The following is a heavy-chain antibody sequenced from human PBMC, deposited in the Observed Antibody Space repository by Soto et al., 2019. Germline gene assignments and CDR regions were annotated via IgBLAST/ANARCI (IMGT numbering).Heavy chain of an antibody. CDR3: ARHPSDFWFDP. V-gene: IGHV4-39*01. CDR1: GGSISSSSYF. CDR2: IYYSGST. Sequence: QLQLQESGPGLVKPSETLSLTCSVSGGSISSSSYFWGWIRQPPGKGLEWIGSIYYSGSTYYNPSHYSRVTVSVDTSKNQFSLKLSSVTAADTAVYDCARHPSDFWFDPWGQGTLVTVSS. J-gene: IGHJ5*02. D-gene: IGHD2-21*02.